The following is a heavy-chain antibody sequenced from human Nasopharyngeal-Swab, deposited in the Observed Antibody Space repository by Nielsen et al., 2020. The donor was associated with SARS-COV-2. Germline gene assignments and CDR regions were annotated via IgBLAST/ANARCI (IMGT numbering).Heavy chain of an antibody. CDR1: GYTFTSYG. CDR3: ARVPSRDGYNWADY. V-gene: IGHV1-18*01. J-gene: IGHJ4*02. D-gene: IGHD5-24*01. Sequence: ASVKVSCKASGYTFTSYGISWVRQAPGQGLEWMGWISAYNGNTNYAQKLQGRVTMTTDTSTSTAYIELRSLRSDDTAVYYCARVPSRDGYNWADYWGQGTLVTVSS. CDR2: ISAYNGNT.